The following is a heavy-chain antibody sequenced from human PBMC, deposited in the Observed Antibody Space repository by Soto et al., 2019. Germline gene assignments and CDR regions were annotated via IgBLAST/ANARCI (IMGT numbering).Heavy chain of an antibody. V-gene: IGHV3-30*03. CDR3: ARDSYRGDVVLTPAPYGNDY. J-gene: IGHJ4*02. D-gene: IGHD2-2*01. CDR1: EFTFKRYG. Sequence: GGSPRLSCAASEFTFKRYGMHWVRQAPGKGLAWVAVISFDGNRKHYADSVRGRFTISRDNSKNTLYLQMNSLRTEDTAIYYCARDSYRGDVVLTPAPYGNDYWGRGTLVTVSS. CDR2: ISFDGNRK.